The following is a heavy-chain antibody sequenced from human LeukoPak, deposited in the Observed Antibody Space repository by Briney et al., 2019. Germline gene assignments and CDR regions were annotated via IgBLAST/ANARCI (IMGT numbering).Heavy chain of an antibody. CDR1: GGSLSINY. CDR2: IYSSGST. D-gene: IGHD2-21*02. J-gene: IGHJ4*02. V-gene: IGHV4-4*07. Sequence: SETLSLTCTVSGGSLSINYWSLIRQPAGKGLEWIGRIYSSGSTNYNPSLKSRVTMSVDTSKNQFSLKLTSVTAADTAVYYCARAGRGVTAIDYWGQGTLVTVSS. CDR3: ARAGRGVTAIDY.